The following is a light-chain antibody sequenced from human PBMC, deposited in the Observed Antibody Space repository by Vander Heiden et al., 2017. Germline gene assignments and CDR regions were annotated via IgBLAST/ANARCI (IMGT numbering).Light chain of an antibody. CDR3: QQRSNWSLT. CDR2: DAS. Sequence: EIVLTQSPATLSLSPRERATLSCRASQSVSSYLAWFQQKPGQAPRLLIYDASKRATGIPARVSGSGSGTDFTLTISSLEPQDFAVYYCQQRSNWSLTFGGGTKVEIK. V-gene: IGKV3-11*01. J-gene: IGKJ4*01. CDR1: QSVSSY.